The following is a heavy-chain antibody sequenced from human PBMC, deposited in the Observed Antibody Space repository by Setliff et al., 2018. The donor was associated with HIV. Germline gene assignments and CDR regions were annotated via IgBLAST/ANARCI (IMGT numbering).Heavy chain of an antibody. V-gene: IGHV1-46*01. J-gene: IGHJ2*01. CDR1: GYTFTTHA. D-gene: IGHD3-10*01. CDR3: ARDDHYYGSGSYYSDWYFDL. Sequence: GASVKVSCKASGYTFTTHAMHWVRQAPGQGLEWMGIINPSGGSTSYAQKFQGRVTMTRDTSTSTVYMELSSLRSEDTAVYYCARDDHYYGSGSYYSDWYFDLWGRGTLVTVSS. CDR2: INPSGGST.